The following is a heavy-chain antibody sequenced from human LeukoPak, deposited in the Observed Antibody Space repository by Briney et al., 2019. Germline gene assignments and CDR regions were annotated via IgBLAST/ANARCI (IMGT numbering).Heavy chain of an antibody. Sequence: GGSLRLSCTASGFKFADAPMHWVRQPPGKGLEWIALITWDATDSYYADSVKGRFTISRDDSRNTLYLQMNSLRSEDTALYYCAKDVSFRRGHNFDASDIWGLGTMVTVSS. CDR2: ITWDATDS. D-gene: IGHD5-24*01. V-gene: IGHV3-43*01. J-gene: IGHJ3*02. CDR1: GFKFADAP. CDR3: AKDVSFRRGHNFDASDI.